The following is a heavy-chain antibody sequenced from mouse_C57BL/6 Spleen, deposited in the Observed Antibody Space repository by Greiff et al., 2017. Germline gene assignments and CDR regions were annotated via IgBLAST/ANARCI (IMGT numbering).Heavy chain of an antibody. CDR2: ISSGGSYT. Sequence: DVQLVEPGGDLVKPGGSLKLSCAASGFTFSSYGMSWVRQTPDQRLEWVATISSGGSYTYYPDSVKGRFTISRDTAKNTLYLQMSSLKSEDTAMYYCARDEGDDSYYFDYWGQGTTLTVSS. D-gene: IGHD2-13*01. CDR1: GFTFSSYG. V-gene: IGHV5-6*01. CDR3: ARDEGDDSYYFDY. J-gene: IGHJ2*01.